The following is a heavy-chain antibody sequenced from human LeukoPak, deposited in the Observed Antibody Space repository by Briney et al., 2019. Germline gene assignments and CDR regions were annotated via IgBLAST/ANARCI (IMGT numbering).Heavy chain of an antibody. CDR1: GFIFTGYW. Sequence: GESLKISCKGSGFIFTGYWIVWVRQTPRKGLEWMGIIYPADTETTYHPSFQSQITISADRSSSTAHLQWSSLKASDTAIYYRARATCVNGICYTLYWGQGSLVTVSS. J-gene: IGHJ4*02. CDR3: ARATCVNGICYTLY. D-gene: IGHD2-8*01. CDR2: IYPADTET. V-gene: IGHV5-51*01.